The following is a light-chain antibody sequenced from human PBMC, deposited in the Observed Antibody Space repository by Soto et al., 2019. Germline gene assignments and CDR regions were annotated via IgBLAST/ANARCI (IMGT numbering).Light chain of an antibody. J-gene: IGKJ2*03. V-gene: IGKV1-5*01. Sequence: DIQMTQSPSTLSASVGDRVTITCRAGQSMSGWLAWYQQKPGKAPKLLIYDASNLESGVPSRLGGSGSGTEFTLTISSMQPDDFATYYCQQYNNYYSFGQGTKVDIK. CDR1: QSMSGW. CDR2: DAS. CDR3: QQYNNYYS.